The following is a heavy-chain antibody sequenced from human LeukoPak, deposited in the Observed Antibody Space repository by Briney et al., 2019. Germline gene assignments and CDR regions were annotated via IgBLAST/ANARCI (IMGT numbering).Heavy chain of an antibody. D-gene: IGHD5-24*01. V-gene: IGHV1-46*01. J-gene: IGHJ4*02. Sequence: GASVKVSCKASGYTFTSYYMHWVRQAPGQGLEWMGIINPTGDTTNYAQKFQGRVTMTRDSSTCTVYMELSSLRSDDTAVYYCARIPEMTTMKGLGYWGQGTLVTVSS. CDR1: GYTFTSYY. CDR2: INPTGDTT. CDR3: ARIPEMTTMKGLGY.